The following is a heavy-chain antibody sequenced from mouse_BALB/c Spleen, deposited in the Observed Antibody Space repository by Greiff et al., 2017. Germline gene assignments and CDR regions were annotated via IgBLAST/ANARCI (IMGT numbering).Heavy chain of an antibody. V-gene: IGHV1-69*01. Sequence: QVQLQQSGAELVMPGASVKMSCKASGYTFTDYWMHWVKQRPGQGLEWIGAIDTSDSYTSYNQKFKGKATLTVDESSSTAYMQLSSLTSEDSAVYYCARGGYYYFDYWGQGTTLTVSS. CDR2: IDTSDSYT. D-gene: IGHD2-3*01. CDR3: ARGGYYYFDY. J-gene: IGHJ2*01. CDR1: GYTFTDYW.